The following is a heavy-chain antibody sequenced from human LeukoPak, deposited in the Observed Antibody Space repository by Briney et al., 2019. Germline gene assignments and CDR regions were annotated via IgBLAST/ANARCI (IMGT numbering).Heavy chain of an antibody. CDR1: GFTFSNYA. CDR3: AKSFYYNSGSWGIFDY. CDR2: ISDSSGST. Sequence: GGSVRLSCAASGFTFSNYAMGWVRQVPGKGLEWVSGISDSSGSTYYADSVKGRFTISRDNSKNTLYLQMNSLRVEDTAVYYCAKSFYYNSGSWGIFDYWGQGTLVTVSS. J-gene: IGHJ4*02. V-gene: IGHV3-23*01. D-gene: IGHD3-10*01.